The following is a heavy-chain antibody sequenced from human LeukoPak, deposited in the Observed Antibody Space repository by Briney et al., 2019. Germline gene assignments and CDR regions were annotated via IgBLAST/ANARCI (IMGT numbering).Heavy chain of an antibody. CDR1: GYTFTSHD. D-gene: IGHD6-13*01. J-gene: IGHJ6*03. V-gene: IGHV1-8*03. CDR3: ARGNRIAATGIEYYYMDV. Sequence: ASVRVSCKASGYTFTSHDINWVRQAPGQGLEWMGWMNPNSGNTGYAQKFQGRITIIRDTSISTAYMELSSLSSEDTAVYYCARGNRIAATGIEYYYMDVWGKGTTVTVSS. CDR2: MNPNSGNT.